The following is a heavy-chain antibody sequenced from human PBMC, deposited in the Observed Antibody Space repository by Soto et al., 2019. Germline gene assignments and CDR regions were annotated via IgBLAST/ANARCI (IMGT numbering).Heavy chain of an antibody. CDR2: INQDGSEK. CDR1: GFIFRSYW. CDR3: ARDGVAAGLYLDN. D-gene: IGHD2-15*01. J-gene: IGHJ4*02. V-gene: IGHV3-7*01. Sequence: PGGSLRLSCAASGFIFRSYWMSWVRQAPGKGPEWVANINQDGSEKYYVDSVRGRFIISRDNAENSLYLQMNSLRAEDTALYYCARDGVAAGLYLDNWGQGTLVTVSS.